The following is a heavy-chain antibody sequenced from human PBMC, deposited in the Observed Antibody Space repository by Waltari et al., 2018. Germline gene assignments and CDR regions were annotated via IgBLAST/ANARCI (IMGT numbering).Heavy chain of an antibody. Sequence: QVQLVQSGAEVKKPGASVKVSCKVSGYTLTELSMHWVRQAPGKGLEWMGGFDPEDGETIYAQKFQGRVTISVDTSKNQFSLKLSSVTAADTAVYYCARISSHGGYWYFDLWGRGTLVTVSS. D-gene: IGHD6-13*01. CDR2: FDPEDGET. CDR3: ARISSHGGYWYFDL. V-gene: IGHV1-24*01. J-gene: IGHJ2*01. CDR1: GYTLTELS.